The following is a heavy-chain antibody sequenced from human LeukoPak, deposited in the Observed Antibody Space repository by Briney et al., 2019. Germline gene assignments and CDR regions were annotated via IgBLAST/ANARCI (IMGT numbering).Heavy chain of an antibody. CDR1: GFTFSSYA. D-gene: IGHD6-19*01. V-gene: IGHV3-30*01. J-gene: IGHJ4*02. CDR2: ISYDGSNK. Sequence: GGSLRLSCAASGFTFSSYAMHWVRQAPGKGLEWVAVISYDGSNKYYADSVKGRFTISRDNSKNTLYLQMNSLRAEDTAVYYCASKLMYSSGWYGPPGYWGQGTLVTVSS. CDR3: ASKLMYSSGWYGPPGY.